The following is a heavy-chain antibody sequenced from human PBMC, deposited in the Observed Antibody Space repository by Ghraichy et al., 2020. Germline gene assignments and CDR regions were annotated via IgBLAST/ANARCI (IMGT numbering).Heavy chain of an antibody. CDR1: GGSFSGYY. Sequence: SETLSLTCAVYGGSFSGYYWSWIRQPPGKGLEWIGEINHSGSTNYNPSLKSRVTISVDTSKNQFSLKLSSVTAADTAVYYCARRGFWGWYFDLWGRGTLVTVSS. V-gene: IGHV4-34*01. D-gene: IGHD5-12*01. J-gene: IGHJ2*01. CDR2: INHSGST. CDR3: ARRGFWGWYFDL.